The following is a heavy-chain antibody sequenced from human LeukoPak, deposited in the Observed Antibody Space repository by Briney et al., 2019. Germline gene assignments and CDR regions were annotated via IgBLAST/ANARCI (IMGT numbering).Heavy chain of an antibody. CDR3: ARQFSGAVAGGVLDY. J-gene: IGHJ4*02. Sequence: SETLSLTCTVSGYSISSGYYWGWIRQPPGKGLEWIGSIYHSGSTYYNPSLKSRVTISVDTSKNQFSLKLSSVTAADTAVYYCARQFSGAVAGGVLDYWGQGTLVTVSS. V-gene: IGHV4-38-2*02. CDR1: GYSISSGYY. D-gene: IGHD6-19*01. CDR2: IYHSGST.